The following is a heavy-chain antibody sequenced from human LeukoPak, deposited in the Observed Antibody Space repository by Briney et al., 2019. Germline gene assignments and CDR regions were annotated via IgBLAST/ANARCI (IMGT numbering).Heavy chain of an antibody. CDR2: IYTGGET. Sequence: GESLSLSCPASGFSVSNKYMSCVRQPPGGGREWVAFIYTGGETYYADSVRGRFTLSRDNSKNTVNLKMNSLRAEDTALYYCAGGQMFTSGGFDDWGQGTLVTVSS. J-gene: IGHJ4*02. CDR3: AGGQMFTSGGFDD. D-gene: IGHD6-19*01. CDR1: GFSVSNKY. V-gene: IGHV3-53*01.